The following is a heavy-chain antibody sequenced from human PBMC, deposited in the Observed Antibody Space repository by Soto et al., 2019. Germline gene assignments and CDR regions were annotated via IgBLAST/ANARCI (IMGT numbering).Heavy chain of an antibody. CDR1: GYTFTGHY. V-gene: IGHV1-2*02. CDR2: INPNSGDT. J-gene: IGHJ6*02. CDR3: ARYAEDYYYGMDV. D-gene: IGHD3-16*01. Sequence: ASVKVSCKASGYTFTGHYMHWVRQAPGQGLEWMGWINPNSGDTNFAQKFHGRVTMIRDTSISTTYMELGRLTSDDTALYYCARYAEDYYYGMDVWGQGTTVTVSS.